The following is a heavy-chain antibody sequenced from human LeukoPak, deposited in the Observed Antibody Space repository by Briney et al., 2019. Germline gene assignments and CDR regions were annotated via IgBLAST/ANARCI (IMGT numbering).Heavy chain of an antibody. CDR1: GFTFSSYW. V-gene: IGHV3-7*03. J-gene: IGHJ4*02. CDR2: IKQDGSEK. CDR3: ARWRATYYFDY. Sequence: PGGSLRLSCAASGFTFSSYWMSWVRQAPGKGLEWVANIKQDGSEKYYVDSVKGRFTISRDNAKNTLYLQMNSLRAEDTAVYYCARWRATYYFDYWGQGTLVTVSS.